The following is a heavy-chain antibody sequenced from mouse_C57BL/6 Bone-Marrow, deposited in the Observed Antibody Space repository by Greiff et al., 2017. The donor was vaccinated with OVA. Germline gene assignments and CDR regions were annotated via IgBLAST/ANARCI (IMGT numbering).Heavy chain of an antibody. V-gene: IGHV14-4*01. D-gene: IGHD2-13*01. CDR2: IDPGNGDT. J-gene: IGHJ3*01. CDR1: GFDIKDDY. Sequence: VQLQQSGAELVRPGASVKLSCTASGFDIKDDYMHWVKQRPEQGLEWIGRIDPGNGDTDYDSKFQGKATITADTSSNTAYLQLSSLTSEDTAVYYCTPMVTPWGQGTLVTVSA. CDR3: TPMVTP.